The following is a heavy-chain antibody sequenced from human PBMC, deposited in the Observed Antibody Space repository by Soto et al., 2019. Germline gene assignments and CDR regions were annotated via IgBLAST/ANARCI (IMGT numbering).Heavy chain of an antibody. D-gene: IGHD3-3*01. Sequence: GGSLRLACSASGFTFSSYAMHWVRQAPGKGLEYVSAISSNGGSTYYADSVKGRFTISRDNSKNTLYLQMSSLRAEDTAVYYCVKGEAYYDFLSGYYKYYYYGMDVWGQGTTVTGSS. CDR3: VKGEAYYDFLSGYYKYYYYGMDV. J-gene: IGHJ6*02. V-gene: IGHV3-64D*08. CDR1: GFTFSSYA. CDR2: ISSNGGST.